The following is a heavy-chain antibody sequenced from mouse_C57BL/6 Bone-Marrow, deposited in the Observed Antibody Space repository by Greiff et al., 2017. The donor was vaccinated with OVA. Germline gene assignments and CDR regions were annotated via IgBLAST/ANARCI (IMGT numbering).Heavy chain of an antibody. CDR2: IGPGSGST. J-gene: IGHJ4*01. Sequence: QVQLQQSGAELVKPGASVKISCKASGYTFTDYYINWVKQRPGQGLEWIGKIGPGSGSTYYTEKFKGQATLTADKSSSTAYLQISSLTSEDSAVFFCALYDYGYAMDDWGKGTSGTVSS. CDR3: ALYDYGYAMDD. D-gene: IGHD2-4*01. CDR1: GYTFTDYY. V-gene: IGHV1-77*01.